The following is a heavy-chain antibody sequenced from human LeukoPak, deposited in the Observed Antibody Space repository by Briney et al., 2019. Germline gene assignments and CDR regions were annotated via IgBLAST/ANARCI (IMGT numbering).Heavy chain of an antibody. CDR3: ARVRVVTATPDY. V-gene: IGHV4-59*06. J-gene: IGHJ4*02. Sequence: SETLSLTCTVSGGSIRSYYWSWIRQPPGKGLEWIGYIYYSGSTYYNPSLKSRVTISVDTSKNQFSLKLSSVTAADTAVYYCARVRVVTATPDYWGQGTLVTVSS. D-gene: IGHD2-21*02. CDR2: IYYSGST. CDR1: GGSIRSYY.